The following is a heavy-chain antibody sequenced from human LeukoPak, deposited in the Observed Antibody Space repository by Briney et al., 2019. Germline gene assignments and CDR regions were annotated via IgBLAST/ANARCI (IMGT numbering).Heavy chain of an antibody. V-gene: IGHV1-8*01. CDR2: MNPNSGNT. D-gene: IGHD3-10*01. Sequence: ASVKVSCKASGYTFTSYDTNWVRQATGQGLEWMGWMNPNSGNTGYAQKFQGRVTMTRNTSISTAYMELSSLRSEDTAVYYCAGLVRGYYYMDVWGKGTTVTVSS. J-gene: IGHJ6*03. CDR1: GYTFTSYD. CDR3: AGLVRGYYYMDV.